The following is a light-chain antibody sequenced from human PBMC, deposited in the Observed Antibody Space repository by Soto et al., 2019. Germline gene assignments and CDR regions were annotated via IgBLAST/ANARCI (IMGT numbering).Light chain of an antibody. CDR2: GAS. CDR3: QQYGTSEII. J-gene: IGKJ5*01. CDR1: QSVSSK. Sequence: EVVMTQSPATLSVSPGERATLSCGASQSVSSKLAWYQQKPGQAPRLLIYGASSRATGIPDRFSGSGSGTDFTLTISRLETEDFAVFYCQQYGTSEIIFGQGTRLEIK. V-gene: IGKV3-20*01.